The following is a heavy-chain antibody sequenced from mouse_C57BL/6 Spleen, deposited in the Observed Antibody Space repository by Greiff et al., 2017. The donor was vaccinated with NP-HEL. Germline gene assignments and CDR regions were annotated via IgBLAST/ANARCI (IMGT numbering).Heavy chain of an antibody. CDR2: INPSTGGT. CDR1: GYSFTGYY. Sequence: EVQLQESGPELVKPGASVKISCKASGYSFTGYYMNWVKQSPEKSLEWIGEINPSTGGTTYNQKFKAKATLTVDKSSSTAYMQLKSLTSEDSAVYYCARTPKYYYGSSPFDYWGQGTTLTVSS. V-gene: IGHV1-42*01. CDR3: ARTPKYYYGSSPFDY. D-gene: IGHD1-1*01. J-gene: IGHJ2*01.